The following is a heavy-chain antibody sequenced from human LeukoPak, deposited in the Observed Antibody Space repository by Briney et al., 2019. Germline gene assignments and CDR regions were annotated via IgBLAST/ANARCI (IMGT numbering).Heavy chain of an antibody. CDR3: ARGLQGIAAAEIYYYYYMDV. V-gene: IGHV3-11*01. CDR2: ISSSGSTI. D-gene: IGHD6-13*01. J-gene: IGHJ6*03. Sequence: PGGSLRLSCAASGFTFSDYYMSWIRQAPGKGLEWVSYISSSGSTIYYADSVKGRFTISRDNAKNSLYLQMNSLRAEDTAVYYCARGLQGIAAAEIYYYYYMDVWGKGTTVTVSS. CDR1: GFTFSDYY.